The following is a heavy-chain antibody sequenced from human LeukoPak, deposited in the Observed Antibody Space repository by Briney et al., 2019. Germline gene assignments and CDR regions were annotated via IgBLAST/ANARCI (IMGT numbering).Heavy chain of an antibody. Sequence: SETLSLTCTVSGGSISSDYWSWVRQPAGKGLEWIGRIYTSGSTKNNPSPKSRVTMSVDTSKNQFSLKLSSVTAADTAVYYCARDDRYQLLKYEPFHCYYRMDVWGQGTTVTVSS. CDR2: IYTSGST. CDR3: ARDDRYQLLKYEPFHCYYRMDV. J-gene: IGHJ6*02. CDR1: GGSISSDY. V-gene: IGHV4-4*07. D-gene: IGHD2-2*01.